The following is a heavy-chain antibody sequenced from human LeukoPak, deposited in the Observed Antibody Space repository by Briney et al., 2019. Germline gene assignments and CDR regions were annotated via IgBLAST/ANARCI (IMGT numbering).Heavy chain of an antibody. Sequence: GGSLRLSCAASGLSFSSYAMSCVRQARGKGLGWVSAISGSGGRTYYADSVKSRFTISRDNAKNTLYLQMYSLSADTTVVYCGAKGLLPYYSSGYSNRYVDYWGQGTLVTVSS. V-gene: IGHV3-23*01. J-gene: IGHJ4*02. CDR1: GLSFSSYA. D-gene: IGHD3-22*01. CDR2: ISGSGGRT. CDR3: AKGLLPYYSSGYSNRYVDY.